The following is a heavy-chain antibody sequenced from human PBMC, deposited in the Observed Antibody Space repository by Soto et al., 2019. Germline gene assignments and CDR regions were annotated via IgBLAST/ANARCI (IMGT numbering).Heavy chain of an antibody. CDR3: AKDITMVRGVIDY. CDR2: ISGSGGST. J-gene: IGHJ4*02. D-gene: IGHD3-10*01. Sequence: GGSLRLSCAASGFTFSSYAMSWVRQAPGKGLEWVSAISGSGGSTYYADSVKGRLTISRDNSKNTLYLQMNSLRAEDTAVYYCAKDITMVRGVIDYWGQGTLVTVSS. CDR1: GFTFSSYA. V-gene: IGHV3-23*01.